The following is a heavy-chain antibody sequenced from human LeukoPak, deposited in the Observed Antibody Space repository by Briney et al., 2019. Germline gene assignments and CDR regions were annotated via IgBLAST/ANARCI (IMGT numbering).Heavy chain of an antibody. V-gene: IGHV1-8*02. D-gene: IGHD3-3*01. CDR1: GGTFSSYA. J-gene: IGHJ4*02. CDR2: MNPNSGNT. Sequence: ASVKVSCKASGGTFSSYAINWVRQATGQGLEWMGWMNPNSGNTGYAQKFQGRVTMTRNTSISTAYMELSSLRSEDTAVYYCARVDPYYDFWSGYRLFDYWGQGTLVTVSS. CDR3: ARVDPYYDFWSGYRLFDY.